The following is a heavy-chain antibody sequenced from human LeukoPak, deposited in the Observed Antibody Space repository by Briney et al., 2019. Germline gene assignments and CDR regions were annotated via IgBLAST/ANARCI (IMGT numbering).Heavy chain of an antibody. CDR2: IKLHGSEK. CDR1: GFTFSSYW. Sequence: GGSLRLSCAASGFTFSSYWMHWVRQAPGKGLAWVANIKLHGSEKYYVDYVKGRFTISSDNAKNSLYLQMHSLRAEDTAVYSCVRDGDTSGYTNWGQGTLVTVSS. V-gene: IGHV3-7*01. J-gene: IGHJ4*02. D-gene: IGHD3-22*01. CDR3: VRDGDTSGYTN.